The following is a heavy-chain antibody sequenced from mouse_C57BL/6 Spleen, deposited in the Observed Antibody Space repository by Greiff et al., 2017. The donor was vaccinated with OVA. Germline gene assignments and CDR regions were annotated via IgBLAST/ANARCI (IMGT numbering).Heavy chain of an antibody. D-gene: IGHD1-1*01. J-gene: IGHJ2*01. CDR1: GYAFSSSW. Sequence: VQLQQSGPELVKPGASVKISCKASGYAFSSSWMNWVKQRPGKGLEWIGRIYPGDGVTNYNGKFKGKATLTADKSSSTAYMQHSSLTSEDSAVYFCARNSQFITDYWGQGTTLTVSS. CDR3: ARNSQFITDY. CDR2: IYPGDGVT. V-gene: IGHV1-82*01.